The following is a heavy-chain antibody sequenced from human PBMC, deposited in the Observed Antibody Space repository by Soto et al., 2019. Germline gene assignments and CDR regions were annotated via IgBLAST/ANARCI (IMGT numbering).Heavy chain of an antibody. J-gene: IGHJ3*02. V-gene: IGHV3-21*01. CDR2: ISSSSSYI. Sequence: EVQLVESGGGLVKPGGSLRLSCAASGFTFSSYSMNWVRQAPGKGLEWVSSISSSSSYIYYADSVKGRFTIARDNAKNSLYLQMNSLGAEDTAVYYCAGDRGYYDSSGYYFDAFDIWGQGTMVSVS. CDR3: AGDRGYYDSSGYYFDAFDI. D-gene: IGHD3-22*01. CDR1: GFTFSSYS.